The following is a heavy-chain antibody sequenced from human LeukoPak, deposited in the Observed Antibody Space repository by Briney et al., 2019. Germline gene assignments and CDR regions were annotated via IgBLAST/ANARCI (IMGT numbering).Heavy chain of an antibody. D-gene: IGHD3-22*01. V-gene: IGHV4-30-2*01. J-gene: IGHJ4*02. CDR1: GGFISSGGYS. CDR2: IYHSGST. Sequence: PSETLSLTCAVYGGFISSGGYSWNWIRQPPGKGLEWIGYIYHSGSTYYDPSLKSRVTISVDRSKNQFSLKLSSVTAADTAVYYCARADIRSGYYPAHFDYWGQGTLVTVSS. CDR3: ARADIRSGYYPAHFDY.